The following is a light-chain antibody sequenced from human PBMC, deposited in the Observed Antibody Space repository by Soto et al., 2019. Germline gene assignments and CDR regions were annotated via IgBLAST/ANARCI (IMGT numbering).Light chain of an antibody. V-gene: IGLV1-40*01. CDR1: SSNIGAGYD. J-gene: IGLJ2*01. CDR2: CNS. Sequence: QSVLTQPPSVSGAPGQRVTISCTGSSSNIGAGYDVHWYQQLPGTAPKLLIYCNSNRPTGVPDRFSGSKSGTSASLAITWLQAEDEADYYCQSYDSSLSGVVFGGGTKLTVL. CDR3: QSYDSSLSGVV.